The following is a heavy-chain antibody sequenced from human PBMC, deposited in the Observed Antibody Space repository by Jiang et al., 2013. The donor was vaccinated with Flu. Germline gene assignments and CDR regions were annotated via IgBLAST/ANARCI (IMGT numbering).Heavy chain of an antibody. D-gene: IGHD6-13*01. V-gene: IGHV1-69*06. Sequence: QSGAEVKKPGSSVKVSCKASGGTFSSYAISWVRQAPGQGLEWMGGIIPIFGTANYAQKFQGRVTITADKSTSTAYMELSSLRSEDTAVYYCARDSVKGIAAAGRNLGWYFDLWGLAPWSLSPQ. J-gene: IGHJ2*01. CDR2: IIPIFGTA. CDR3: ARDSVKGIAAAGRNLGWYFDL. CDR1: GGTFSSYA.